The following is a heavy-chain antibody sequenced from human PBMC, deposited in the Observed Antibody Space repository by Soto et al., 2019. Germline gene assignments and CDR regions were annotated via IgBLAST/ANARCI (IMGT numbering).Heavy chain of an antibody. CDR2: IIPIFGTA. J-gene: IGHJ3*01. Sequence: SVTVSCKASGGTFSSYAISWLRQAPGQGLEWMGGIIPIFGTANYAQKFQGRVTITADESTSTAYMELSSLRSEDTAVYYCARLLVGALSYAFDFWGQGTMVTVSS. D-gene: IGHD1-26*01. CDR1: GGTFSSYA. CDR3: ARLLVGALSYAFDF. V-gene: IGHV1-69*13.